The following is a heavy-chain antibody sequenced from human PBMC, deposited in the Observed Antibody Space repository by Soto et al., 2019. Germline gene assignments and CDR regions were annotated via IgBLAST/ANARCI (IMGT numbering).Heavy chain of an antibody. Sequence: ASVKVSCKASGGTFSSYAISWVRQAPGQGLEWMGGIIPIFGTANYAQKFQGRVTITADESTSTAYMELSSLRSEDTAVYYCASVPSYGQWKHYYYYGMDVWGQGTTVTVSS. CDR1: GGTFSSYA. CDR2: IIPIFGTA. V-gene: IGHV1-69*13. J-gene: IGHJ6*02. CDR3: ASVPSYGQWKHYYYYGMDV. D-gene: IGHD5-18*01.